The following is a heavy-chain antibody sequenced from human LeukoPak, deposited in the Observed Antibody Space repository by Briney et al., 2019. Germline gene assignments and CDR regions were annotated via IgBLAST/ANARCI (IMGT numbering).Heavy chain of an antibody. CDR2: ISGSGGST. J-gene: IGHJ4*02. CDR3: AKDRICSGGSCSRLVYYFDY. Sequence: GGSLRLSCAASGFTFSSYAMGWVRQAPGEGLEWVSAISGSGGSTYYADSVKGRFTISRDNSKNTLYLQMNSLRAEDTAVYYCAKDRICSGGSCSRLVYYFDYWGQGTLVTVSS. V-gene: IGHV3-23*01. CDR1: GFTFSSYA. D-gene: IGHD2-15*01.